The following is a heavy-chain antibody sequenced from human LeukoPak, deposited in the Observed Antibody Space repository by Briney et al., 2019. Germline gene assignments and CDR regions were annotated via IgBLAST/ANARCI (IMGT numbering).Heavy chain of an antibody. CDR3: ARMALYDFWSGYSD. D-gene: IGHD3-3*01. Sequence: ASVKVSCKASGYTFTSYGISWVRQAPGQGLEWMGWISAYNGNTNYAQKLQGRVTMTTDKSTSTAYMELSSLRSEDTAVYYCARMALYDFWSGYSDWGQGTLVTVSS. CDR2: ISAYNGNT. V-gene: IGHV1-18*01. J-gene: IGHJ4*02. CDR1: GYTFTSYG.